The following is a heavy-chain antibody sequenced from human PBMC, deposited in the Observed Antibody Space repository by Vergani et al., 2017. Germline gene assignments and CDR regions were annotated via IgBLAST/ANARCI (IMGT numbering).Heavy chain of an antibody. V-gene: IGHV4-39*01. CDR1: GASIRSSNYY. CDR3: ARHSTGEGLVKLGWIDP. CDR2: IYYSGST. Sequence: QLQLQESGPGLVKHSATLSLTCIVSGASIRSSNYYSGWIRQPPGKGLEWIVSIYYSGSTYYNPALKSRVTISVDTSKNQFSLKLSSGTAADTVVYFCARHSTGEGLVKLGWIDPWGQGILVTVSS. D-gene: IGHD6-19*01. J-gene: IGHJ5*02.